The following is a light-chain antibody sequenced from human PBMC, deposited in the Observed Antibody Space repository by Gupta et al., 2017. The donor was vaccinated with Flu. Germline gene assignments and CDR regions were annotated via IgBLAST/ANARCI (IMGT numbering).Light chain of an antibody. J-gene: IGKJ3*01. CDR3: QQDYSTPLT. CDR2: DAS. Sequence: SSSSPGGERVPTTRRRNQSSSSNLAWFQQKPGKAPKLLMYDASTMDGDIPSRFGGSGSGADFTLTIRSLEAEDTALYYCQQDYSTPLTFGGGTKVDVK. CDR1: QSSSSN. V-gene: IGKV1-39*01.